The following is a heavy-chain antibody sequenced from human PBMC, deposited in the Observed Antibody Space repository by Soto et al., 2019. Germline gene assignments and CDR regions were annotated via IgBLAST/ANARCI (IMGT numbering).Heavy chain of an antibody. V-gene: IGHV3-33*01. CDR2: IWYDGSNK. J-gene: IGHJ5*02. D-gene: IGHD6-13*01. CDR1: GFTFSSYG. CDR3: ARDPAAAGMNWFDP. Sequence: GGSQRLPCVASGFTFSSYGMHWVRQAPGKGLEWVAVIWYDGSNKYYADSVKGRFTISRDNSKNTLYLQMNSLRAEDTAVYYCARDPAAAGMNWFDPWGQGTLVTVSS.